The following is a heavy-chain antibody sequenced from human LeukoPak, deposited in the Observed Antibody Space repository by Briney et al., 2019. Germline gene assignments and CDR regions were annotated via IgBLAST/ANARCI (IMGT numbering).Heavy chain of an antibody. D-gene: IGHD3-10*01. Sequence: SETLSLTCTVSGGSISSSSYYWGWIRQPPGKGLEWIGSIYYSGSTYYNPSLKSRVTISVDTSKNQFSLKLSSVTAADTAVYYCARGGSGKSQDDAFDIWGRGTMVTVSS. CDR1: GGSISSSSYY. V-gene: IGHV4-39*01. CDR3: ARGGSGKSQDDAFDI. CDR2: IYYSGST. J-gene: IGHJ3*02.